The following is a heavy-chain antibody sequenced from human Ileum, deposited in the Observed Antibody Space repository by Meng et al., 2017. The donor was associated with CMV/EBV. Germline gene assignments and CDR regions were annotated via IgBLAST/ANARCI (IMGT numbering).Heavy chain of an antibody. Sequence: SETLSLTCAVYGGSFSTYYWSWIRQPPGKGLEWIGEINHSGSTNYNPSLKSRVSISVDTSKNQISLKLSSVTAADTAVYYCARGRNNWNYYAFDIWGQGTVVTVSS. CDR1: GGSFSTYY. CDR3: ARGRNNWNYYAFDI. D-gene: IGHD1-7*01. V-gene: IGHV4-34*01. J-gene: IGHJ3*02. CDR2: INHSGST.